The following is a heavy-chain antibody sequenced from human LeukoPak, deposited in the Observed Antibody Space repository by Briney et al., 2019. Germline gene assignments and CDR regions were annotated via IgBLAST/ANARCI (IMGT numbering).Heavy chain of an antibody. CDR1: GFTFSSYG. J-gene: IGHJ4*02. Sequence: PGGSLRLSCAASGFTFSSYGMHWVRQAPGKGLEWVAVIWYDGSNKYYADSVKGRFTISRDNSKNTLYLQMNSLRADDTAVYYCVRDAYGAHFDYWGQGTLVTVSS. CDR3: VRDAYGAHFDY. D-gene: IGHD2-21*01. V-gene: IGHV3-33*01. CDR2: IWYDGSNK.